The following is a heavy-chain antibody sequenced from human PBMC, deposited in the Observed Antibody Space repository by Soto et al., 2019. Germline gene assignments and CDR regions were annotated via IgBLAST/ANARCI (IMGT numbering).Heavy chain of an antibody. Sequence: GASVKVSCKASGGTFSSYTISWVRQAPGQGLEWMGRIIPILGIANYAQKFQGRVTITADKSTSTAYMELSSLRSEDTAMYYCAMTKTTLYNWFDPWGQGTQVTVSS. CDR1: GGTFSSYT. V-gene: IGHV1-69*02. J-gene: IGHJ5*02. D-gene: IGHD1-7*01. CDR2: IIPILGIA. CDR3: AMTKTTLYNWFDP.